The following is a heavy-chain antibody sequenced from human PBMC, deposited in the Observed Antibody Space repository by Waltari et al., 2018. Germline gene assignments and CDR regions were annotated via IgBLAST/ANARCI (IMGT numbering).Heavy chain of an antibody. V-gene: IGHV4-39*07. CDR2: REYRGRS. CDR3: ARVALGNMEGACDI. J-gene: IGHJ3*02. CDR1: GGSISSSSYY. Sequence: QLQLQESGPGLVKPSETLSLTCTVSGGSISSSSYYWGWIRQPPGKGVGWIGSREYRGRSYYNQSLKRRVSIAVDTAKNEFALKLSSVTAADTAVYYWARVALGNMEGACDIWGQGTMVTVSS. D-gene: IGHD3-16*01.